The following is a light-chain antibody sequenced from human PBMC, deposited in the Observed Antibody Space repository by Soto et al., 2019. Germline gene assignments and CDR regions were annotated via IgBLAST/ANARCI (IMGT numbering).Light chain of an antibody. V-gene: IGKV3-15*01. J-gene: IGKJ1*01. CDR3: QRCIILPPWT. Sequence: EIVMTQSPATLSVSPGERVTLSCRASQIISSNLAWYQQKSGQAPRLLICGASTEATGIPARFSASGYVTEFTLTICSVQSADFAVYYCQRCIILPPWTFGQGTKVDIK. CDR1: QIISSN. CDR2: GAS.